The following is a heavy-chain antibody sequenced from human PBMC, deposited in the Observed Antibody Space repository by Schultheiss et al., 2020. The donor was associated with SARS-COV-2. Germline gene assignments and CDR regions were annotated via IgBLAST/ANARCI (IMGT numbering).Heavy chain of an antibody. CDR2: ISTYNGDT. Sequence: ASVKVSCKASGYTFTSYDINWVRQAPGQGLEWMGWISTYNGDTDYAQKFQGRVTMTTDTSTSTAYMELRSLRSDDTAVYYCATATGIAVAGTDYWGQGTLVTVSS. CDR3: ATATGIAVAGTDY. D-gene: IGHD6-19*01. CDR1: GYTFTSYD. V-gene: IGHV1-18*04. J-gene: IGHJ4*02.